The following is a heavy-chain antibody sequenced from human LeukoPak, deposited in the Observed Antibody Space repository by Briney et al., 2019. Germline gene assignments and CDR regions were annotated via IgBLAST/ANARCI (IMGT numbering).Heavy chain of an antibody. CDR1: GFTFDNYA. D-gene: IGHD5-24*01. J-gene: IGHJ4*02. CDR3: AAINIAQLPIRVY. Sequence: GGSLRLSCAASGFTFDNYAMSWVRQAPGKGLDWVSAISGSAGDTYYADSVKARFTISRDNSKNTLYLQMNSLRVEDTAVYYCAAINIAQLPIRVYWGQGTLVTVSS. V-gene: IGHV3-23*01. CDR2: ISGSAGDT.